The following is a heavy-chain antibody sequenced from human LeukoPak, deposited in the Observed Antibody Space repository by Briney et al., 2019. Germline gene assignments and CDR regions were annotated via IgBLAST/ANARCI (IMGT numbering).Heavy chain of an antibody. V-gene: IGHV3-66*01. CDR3: ARCLRSAGDPPDYYYGLDV. CDR1: GFSVSGNY. CDR2: FYSGRST. J-gene: IGHJ6*02. D-gene: IGHD3-10*01. Sequence: GGSLRLSCAASGFSVSGNYMNWVRQAPGKGLEWVSVFYSGRSTYYADSVKGRFTLSRDKSKNTLYLQMDSLRVEDTAVYYCARCLRSAGDPPDYYYGLDVWGQGTTVIVSS.